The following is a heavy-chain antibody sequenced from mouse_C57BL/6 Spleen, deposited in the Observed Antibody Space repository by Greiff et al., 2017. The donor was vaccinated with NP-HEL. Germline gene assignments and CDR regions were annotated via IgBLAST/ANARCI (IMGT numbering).Heavy chain of an antibody. CDR1: GYSFTDYN. CDR3: ARAVYDGYYPYAMDY. J-gene: IGHJ4*01. V-gene: IGHV1-39*01. Sequence: VHVKQSGPELVKPGASVKISCKASGYSFTDYNMNWVKQSNGKSLEWIGVINPNYGTTSYNQKFKGKATLTVDQSSSTAYMQLNSLTSEDSAVYYCARAVYDGYYPYAMDYWGQGTSVTVSS. CDR2: INPNYGTT. D-gene: IGHD2-3*01.